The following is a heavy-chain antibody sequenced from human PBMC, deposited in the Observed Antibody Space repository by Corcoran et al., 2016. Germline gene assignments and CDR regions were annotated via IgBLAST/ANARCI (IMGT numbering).Heavy chain of an antibody. D-gene: IGHD6-19*01. V-gene: IGHV4-38-2*02. CDR3: ASQYSSGWGVYYFDY. CDR1: GYSISSSYY. J-gene: IGHJ4*02. Sequence: QVQLQESGPGLVKPSETLSLTCTVSGYSISSSYYWGWIRQPPGKGLEWIGSLYHSGSTYYNPSLKSRVTISVDTSKNQFSLKLSSVTAADTAVYYCASQYSSGWGVYYFDYWGQGTLVTVSS. CDR2: LYHSGST.